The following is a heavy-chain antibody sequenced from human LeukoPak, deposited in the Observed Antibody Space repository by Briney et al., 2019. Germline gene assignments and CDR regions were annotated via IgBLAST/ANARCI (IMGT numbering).Heavy chain of an antibody. J-gene: IGHJ4*02. V-gene: IGHV4-59*08. CDR2: IYYSGST. Sequence: SETLSLTCTVSGDSISGYYYNWIRQPPGKGLEWIGYIYYSGSTNYNPSLKSRVTISVDTSKNRFSLKLSSVTAADTAVYYCASTRFGEAGWGQGTLVTVSS. D-gene: IGHD3-10*01. CDR3: ASTRFGEAG. CDR1: GDSISGYY.